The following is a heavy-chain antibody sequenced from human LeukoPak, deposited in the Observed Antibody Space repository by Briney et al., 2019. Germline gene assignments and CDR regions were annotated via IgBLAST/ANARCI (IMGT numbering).Heavy chain of an antibody. Sequence: ASVKVSCKASGYTFIGYYMHWVRQAPGQGLEWMGWINPNSGGTNYAQKFQGRVTMTRDTSISTVYMELSSLRSDDTAVYYCARKIEYSSSSLEYYFDYWGQGTLVTVS. CDR1: GYTFIGYY. V-gene: IGHV1-2*02. J-gene: IGHJ4*02. CDR3: ARKIEYSSSSLEYYFDY. CDR2: INPNSGGT. D-gene: IGHD6-6*01.